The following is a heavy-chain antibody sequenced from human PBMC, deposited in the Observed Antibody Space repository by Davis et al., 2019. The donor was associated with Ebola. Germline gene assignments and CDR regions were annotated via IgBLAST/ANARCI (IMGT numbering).Heavy chain of an antibody. D-gene: IGHD5-12*01. CDR3: ARGWLRSGLDV. Sequence: HSQTLSLTCAIYGDSVSSGGWNWIRQSPSRGLEWLGRTYYSSKWYDGYAESVKSRINISPDTAKNQFSLHLNSVTPEDTAVYYCARGWLRSGLDVWGKGAAVTVSS. CDR2: TYYSSKWYD. J-gene: IGHJ6*04. CDR1: GDSVSSGG. V-gene: IGHV6-1*01.